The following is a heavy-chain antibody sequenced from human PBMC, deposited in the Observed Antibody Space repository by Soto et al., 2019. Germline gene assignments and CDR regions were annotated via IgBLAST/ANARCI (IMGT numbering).Heavy chain of an antibody. D-gene: IGHD6-19*01. V-gene: IGHV1-69*01. CDR1: GGSFSNYI. J-gene: IGHJ4*02. CDR2: TIPMFATA. Sequence: QVQLVQSGAEVKKPGSSVKVSCKASGGSFSNYIFSWVRQAPGQGLEWMGGTIPMFATAQYAQKLQGRVTITADESTSTVYMDLTSLRSDDTAVYYCARGLFGQQWLVGFDTWGQGTLVIVSS. CDR3: ARGLFGQQWLVGFDT.